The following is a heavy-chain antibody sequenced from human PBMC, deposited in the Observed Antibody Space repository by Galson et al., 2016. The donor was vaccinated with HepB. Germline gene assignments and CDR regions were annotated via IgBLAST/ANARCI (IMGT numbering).Heavy chain of an antibody. V-gene: IGHV3-30*04. J-gene: IGHJ6*02. CDR1: GFSFSLNT. CDR2: ISYTGSNE. Sequence: SLRLSCAASGFSFSLNTVPWVRQLPGKGLEWVALISYTGSNEIYAESVKGRFQISRDNSKNTLYLQMNNLRGEDTAVYYCARSFRDFVFEGSLYGLDVWGQGTTVIVSS. D-gene: IGHD3-10*01. CDR3: ARSFRDFVFEGSLYGLDV.